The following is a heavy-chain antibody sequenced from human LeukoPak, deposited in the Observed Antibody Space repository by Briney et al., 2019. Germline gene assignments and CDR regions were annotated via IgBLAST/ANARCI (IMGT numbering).Heavy chain of an antibody. V-gene: IGHV1-2*02. D-gene: IGHD3-10*01. J-gene: IGHJ4*02. CDR2: INPNSGGT. Sequence: ASVNVSCKASGYTFAGCYMHWVRQAPGQGLEWMGWINPNSGGTNYAQKFQGRVTMTRDTSISTAYMELSRLRSDDTAVYYCAKDRIISSYGSGSLGWGQGTLVTVSS. CDR3: AKDRIISSYGSGSLG. CDR1: GYTFAGCY.